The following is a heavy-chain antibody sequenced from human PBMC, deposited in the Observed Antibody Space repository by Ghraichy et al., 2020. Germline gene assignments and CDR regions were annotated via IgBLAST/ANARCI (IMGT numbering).Heavy chain of an antibody. V-gene: IGHV1-46*01. CDR1: GYTFTSYY. Sequence: ASVKVTCKASGYTFTSYYMHWVRQAPGQGLEWMGIINPSGGSTSYAQKFQGRVTMTRDTSTSTVYMELSSLRSEDTAVYYCARDPDYGGPPPPYYYYGMDVWGQGTTVTVSS. CDR2: INPSGGST. J-gene: IGHJ6*02. D-gene: IGHD4-23*01. CDR3: ARDPDYGGPPPPYYYYGMDV.